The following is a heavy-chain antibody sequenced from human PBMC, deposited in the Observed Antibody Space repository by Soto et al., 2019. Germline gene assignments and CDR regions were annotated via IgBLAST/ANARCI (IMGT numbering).Heavy chain of an antibody. Sequence: SETLSLTFTLPGGSISSSSYYWGWIRQPPGKGLEWIGSIYYSGSTYYNPSLKSRVTISVDTSKNQFSLKLSSVTAADTAVYYCAGGVRYFDWSYAFDIWGQGTMVTVSS. CDR1: GGSISSSSYY. J-gene: IGHJ3*02. CDR3: AGGVRYFDWSYAFDI. D-gene: IGHD3-9*01. CDR2: IYYSGST. V-gene: IGHV4-39*01.